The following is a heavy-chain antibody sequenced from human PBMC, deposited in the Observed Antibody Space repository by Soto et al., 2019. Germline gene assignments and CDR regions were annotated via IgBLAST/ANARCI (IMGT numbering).Heavy chain of an antibody. CDR2: VKPDGSAT. CDR3: ARDRERVTVNGGIALGAMQV. V-gene: IGHV3-7*03. Sequence: PGGSLRLSCAASGLTFHYYWMTWVRQAPGKGLEWVANVKPDGSATFYADSLKGRFTVSRDNANNSVSLQMHSLRADDTAVYYCARDRERVTVNGGIALGAMQVWGHGTTVTVS. D-gene: IGHD3-22*01. J-gene: IGHJ6*02. CDR1: GLTFHYYW.